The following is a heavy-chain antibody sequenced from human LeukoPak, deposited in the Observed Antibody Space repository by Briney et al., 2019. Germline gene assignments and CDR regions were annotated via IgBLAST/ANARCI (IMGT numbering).Heavy chain of an antibody. CDR3: ARGLSRTPPGGY. CDR1: RGSFSGYY. J-gene: IGHJ4*02. V-gene: IGHV4-34*01. Sequence: SETLSLTCAVYRGSFSGYYWSWIRQPPGKGLEWIGEINHSGSTNYNPSLKSRVTISVDTSKNQFSLKLSSVTAADTAVCYCARGLSRTPPGGYWGQGTLVTVSS. D-gene: IGHD2-2*01. CDR2: INHSGST.